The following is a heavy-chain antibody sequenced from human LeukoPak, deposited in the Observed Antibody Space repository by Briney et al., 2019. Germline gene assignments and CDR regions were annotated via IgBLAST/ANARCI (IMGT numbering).Heavy chain of an antibody. Sequence: SETLSLTCTASGGSIRSYYWSWIRQPPGKGLEWIGYIYFSGSTSYDPSLKSRVTISVDRSKNQFSLKLSSVAAADTAVYYCARSYDTNFDYWGQGTLVTVSS. CDR1: GGSIRSYY. V-gene: IGHV4-59*01. CDR2: IYFSGST. D-gene: IGHD3-3*01. CDR3: ARSYDTNFDY. J-gene: IGHJ4*02.